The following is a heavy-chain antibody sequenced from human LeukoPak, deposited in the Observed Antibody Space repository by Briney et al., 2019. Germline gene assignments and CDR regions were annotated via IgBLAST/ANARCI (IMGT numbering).Heavy chain of an antibody. D-gene: IGHD1-26*01. Sequence: ASVKVSCKAPGYTFTGYYMHWVRQAPGQGLEWMGWINPNSGGTNYAQKFQGRVTMTRDTSVSTAYMELSRLRSDDTAVYYCARSRGSYSTYYFDYWGQGTLVTVSS. CDR2: INPNSGGT. CDR1: GYTFTGYY. CDR3: ARSRGSYSTYYFDY. J-gene: IGHJ4*02. V-gene: IGHV1-2*02.